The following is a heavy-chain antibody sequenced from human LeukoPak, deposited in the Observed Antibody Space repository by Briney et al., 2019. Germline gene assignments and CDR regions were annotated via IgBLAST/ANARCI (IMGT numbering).Heavy chain of an antibody. CDR1: GFIFDDYG. J-gene: IGHJ5*02. D-gene: IGHD1-14*01. CDR2: INWNGGSI. Sequence: GGSLRLSCAASGFIFDDYGMSWVRHAPGKGLEWVSGINWNGGSIGYADSVKGRFTISRDNVMNSLYLQMNSLRPEDTALYYCVKDRRNPYRPEGPFDPWGQGTLVTVSS. V-gene: IGHV3-20*04. CDR3: VKDRRNPYRPEGPFDP.